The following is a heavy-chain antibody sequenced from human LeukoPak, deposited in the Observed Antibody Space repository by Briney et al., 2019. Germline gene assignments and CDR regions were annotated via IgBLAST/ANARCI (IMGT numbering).Heavy chain of an antibody. CDR1: GYTFTTHG. J-gene: IGHJ2*01. CDR3: ARDGYFDL. Sequence: GASVKVSCKASGYTFTTHGIAWVRQAPGQGLEWMGWISAHNGNTNYAQSLQGRATMTTDTSTNTAYMELRSLRSDDTAVYYCARDGYFDLWGRGTLVTVSS. V-gene: IGHV1-18*01. CDR2: ISAHNGNT.